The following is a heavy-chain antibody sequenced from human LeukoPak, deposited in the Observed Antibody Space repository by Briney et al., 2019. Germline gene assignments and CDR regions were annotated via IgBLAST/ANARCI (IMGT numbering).Heavy chain of an antibody. D-gene: IGHD3-3*01. CDR3: ARGYYDFWSGYYANWFDP. CDR1: GGSISSHY. J-gene: IGHJ5*02. Sequence: SETLSLTCTVSGGSISSHYWSWIRQPPGKGLEWIGYIYYSGTTNYNPSLKSRVTISVDTSKNQFSLKLSSVTAADTAVYYCARGYYDFWSGYYANWFDPWGQGTLVTVSS. CDR2: IYYSGTT. V-gene: IGHV4-59*11.